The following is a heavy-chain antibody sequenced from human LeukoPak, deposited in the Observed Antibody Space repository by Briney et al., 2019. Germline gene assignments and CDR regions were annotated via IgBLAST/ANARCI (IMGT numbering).Heavy chain of an antibody. V-gene: IGHV1-69*13. Sequence: ASVKVSCKASGGTFISYAISWVRQAPGQGLEWMGGIIPIFGTANYAQKFQGRVTITADESTSTAYMELSSLRSEDTAVYYCARLSTEHYYYDSSGYTSGYWGQGTLVTVSS. D-gene: IGHD3-22*01. CDR2: IIPIFGTA. CDR3: ARLSTEHYYYDSSGYTSGY. CDR1: GGTFISYA. J-gene: IGHJ4*02.